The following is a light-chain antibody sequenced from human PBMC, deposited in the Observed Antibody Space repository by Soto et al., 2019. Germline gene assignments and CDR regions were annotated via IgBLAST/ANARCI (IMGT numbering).Light chain of an antibody. Sequence: EIVLTQSPCTLSLSPGERATLSCRASETVSNNYLAWYQQKPGQAPRLLIYGASSRATGIPDRFSGSGSGTDFTLTISRLEPEDFAVYYCQQYGSSPPTLGQGTKVDIK. J-gene: IGKJ1*01. CDR2: GAS. CDR1: ETVSNNY. V-gene: IGKV3-20*01. CDR3: QQYGSSPPT.